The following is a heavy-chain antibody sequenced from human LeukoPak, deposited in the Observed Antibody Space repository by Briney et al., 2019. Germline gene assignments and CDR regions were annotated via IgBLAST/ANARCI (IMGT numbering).Heavy chain of an antibody. CDR1: GCTFSSYA. CDR2: IIPIFGTA. V-gene: IGHV1-69*01. CDR3: ASGVVVAATQRFDY. D-gene: IGHD2-15*01. J-gene: IGHJ4*02. Sequence: SVKVSCKASGCTFSSYAISWVRQAPGQGLEWMGGIIPIFGTANYAQKFQGRVTITADESTSTAYMELSSLRSEDTAVYYCASGVVVAATQRFDYWGQGTLVTVSS.